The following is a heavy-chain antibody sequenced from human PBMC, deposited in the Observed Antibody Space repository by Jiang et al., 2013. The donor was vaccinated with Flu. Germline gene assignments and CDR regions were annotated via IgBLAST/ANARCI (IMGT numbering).Heavy chain of an antibody. Sequence: GPGLVKPSETLSLTCSASGGSISSYYWSWIRQPPGKGLEWIGYIFYSGSTNYNPSLKSRVTISVDTSKNQFSLRLTSVTPADTAVYFCARGDFWSGNTYWGQGTLVTVSS. J-gene: IGHJ4*02. V-gene: IGHV4-59*01. CDR1: GGSISSYY. CDR2: IFYSGST. D-gene: IGHD3-3*01. CDR3: ARGDFWSGNTY.